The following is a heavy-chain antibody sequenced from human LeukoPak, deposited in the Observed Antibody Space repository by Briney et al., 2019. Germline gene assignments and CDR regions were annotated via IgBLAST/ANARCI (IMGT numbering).Heavy chain of an antibody. D-gene: IGHD6-6*01. CDR3: ARDMGSIAGNYYYYYGMDV. V-gene: IGHV4-4*07. J-gene: IGHJ6*02. CDR1: GGSISSYY. CDR2: IYTSGST. Sequence: SETLSLTCTVSGGSISSYYWSWIRQPAGKGLEWIGRIYTSGSTNYNPSLKSRVTMSVDTSKNQFSLKLSSVTAADTAVYYCARDMGSIAGNYYYYYGMDVWGQGTTVTVSS.